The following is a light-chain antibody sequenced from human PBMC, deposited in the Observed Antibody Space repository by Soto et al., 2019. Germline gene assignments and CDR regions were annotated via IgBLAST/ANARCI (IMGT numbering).Light chain of an antibody. CDR1: YSNIGIND. V-gene: IGLV1-44*01. CDR2: DST. J-gene: IGLJ2*01. Sequence: QSALTQPPSASGTPGQRVTVSCSGTYSNIGINDVHWYRQLSGTAPQILIYDSTQRATGVPDRFSGSRSGTSASLVISGLQTEDEADYHCEAWDDSLNGPAFGGGTKVTVL. CDR3: EAWDDSLNGPA.